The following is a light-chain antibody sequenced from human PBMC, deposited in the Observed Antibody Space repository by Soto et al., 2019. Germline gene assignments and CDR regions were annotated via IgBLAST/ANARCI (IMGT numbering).Light chain of an antibody. J-gene: IGKJ1*01. CDR1: QSISDT. Sequence: DVQRTHSPSSLSVSVVCRASISFMAIQSISDTLDWYQQKPGKAPKLLIYGASTWPTGVTARFSGSGSGTDFTLTISSLQREDFAIYVCQQSYSCPWTFGQGTKVDIK. V-gene: IGKV1-39*01. CDR2: GAS. CDR3: QQSYSCPWT.